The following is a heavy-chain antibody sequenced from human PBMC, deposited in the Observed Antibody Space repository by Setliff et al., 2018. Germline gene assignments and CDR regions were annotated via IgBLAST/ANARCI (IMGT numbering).Heavy chain of an antibody. D-gene: IGHD4-17*01. CDR3: TTPPAYGGH. J-gene: IGHJ4*02. Sequence: PGGSLRLSCVVSGFAFSTYWMSWVRQSPGRGLEWVANINQDGSTKYSVDSVKGRFTVSRDNAKNSVYLQMSSLRVEDTAVYYCTTPPAYGGHWGQGTLVTVSS. V-gene: IGHV3-7*01. CDR1: GFAFSTYW. CDR2: INQDGSTK.